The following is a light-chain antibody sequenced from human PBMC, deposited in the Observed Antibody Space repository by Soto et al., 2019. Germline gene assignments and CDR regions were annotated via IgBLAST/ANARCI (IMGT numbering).Light chain of an antibody. Sequence: EIVLTQAPATLSLSPGERATLSCRASESIRTYLAWYQQKPGQAPRLLIYDASTRATGIPARFSGSGSGTDFTLTIGSLEPEDFAVYYCQQYGSSPPITFGQGTRLEIK. J-gene: IGKJ5*01. CDR2: DAS. CDR3: QQYGSSPPIT. V-gene: IGKV3-11*01. CDR1: ESIRTY.